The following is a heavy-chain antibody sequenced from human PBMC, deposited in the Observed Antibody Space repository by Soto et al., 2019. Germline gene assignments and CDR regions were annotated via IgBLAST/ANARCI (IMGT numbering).Heavy chain of an antibody. V-gene: IGHV4-4*02. D-gene: IGHD3-22*01. J-gene: IGHJ6*02. Sequence: SETLSLTCAVSGGSISSSNWWSWVRQPPGKGLEWIGEIYHSGSTNYNPSLKSRVTISVDKSKNQFSLKLSSVTAADTAVYYWARRVITEYYGMDVWGQGTTVTVSS. CDR3: ARRVITEYYGMDV. CDR2: IYHSGST. CDR1: GGSISSSNW.